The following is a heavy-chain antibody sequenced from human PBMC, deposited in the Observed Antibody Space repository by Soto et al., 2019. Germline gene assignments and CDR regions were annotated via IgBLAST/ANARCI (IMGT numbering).Heavy chain of an antibody. CDR1: GGSISSGDYY. CDR3: ARDINSGYAT. Sequence: QVQLQESGPGLVKPSQTLSLTCTVSGGSISSGDYYCSWIRQPPGKGLEWIGYIYYSGSTYYNRSLKSRVTISVDTAKNQFSLKLSSVTAADTAVYYCARDINSGYATGGQGTLVTVSS. CDR2: IYYSGST. J-gene: IGHJ4*02. V-gene: IGHV4-30-4*01. D-gene: IGHD5-12*01.